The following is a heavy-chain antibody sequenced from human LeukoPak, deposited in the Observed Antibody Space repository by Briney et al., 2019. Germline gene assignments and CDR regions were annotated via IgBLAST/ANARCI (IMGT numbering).Heavy chain of an antibody. V-gene: IGHV4-59*11. CDR3: ARSTGDSSGYYPYFDY. J-gene: IGHJ4*02. CDR2: IYYSGST. D-gene: IGHD3-22*01. Sequence: SETLSHTCTVSGGSISSHYWSWIRQPPGKGLEWIGYIYYSGSTNYNPSLKSRVTISVDTSKNQFSLKLSSVTAADTAMYYCARSTGDSSGYYPYFDYWGQGTLVTVSS. CDR1: GGSISSHY.